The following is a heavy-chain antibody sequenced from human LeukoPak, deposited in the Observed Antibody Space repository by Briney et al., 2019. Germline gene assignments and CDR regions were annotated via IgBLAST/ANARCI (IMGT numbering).Heavy chain of an antibody. D-gene: IGHD2-15*01. V-gene: IGHV3-7*01. Sequence: PGGSLRLSCAASGFTFSNYWMTWVRQAPGMGLEWVANIKQDGSEKNYVGSVKGRFTISRDNAKNSVYLQMNSLRADDTAVYYCAREPVEGGSSGKYVWGKGTTVTVSS. J-gene: IGHJ6*04. CDR1: GFTFSNYW. CDR3: AREPVEGGSSGKYV. CDR2: IKQDGSEK.